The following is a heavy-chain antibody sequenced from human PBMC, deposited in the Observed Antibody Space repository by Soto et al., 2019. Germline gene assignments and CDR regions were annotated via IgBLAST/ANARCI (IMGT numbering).Heavy chain of an antibody. CDR3: AKGLVPAAKTSLNDY. V-gene: IGHV3-23*01. D-gene: IGHD2-2*01. CDR1: GFSFSDYA. J-gene: IGHJ4*01. Sequence: RGGSLRLSCAASGFSFSDYAMTWVRQAPGKGLEWVSTIIDNGGSTYYADSVKGRFTISRDNSKKTLYLQMNSLRAEDTAVYHCAKGLVPAAKTSLNDYSGHGTLVTVSS. CDR2: IIDNGGST.